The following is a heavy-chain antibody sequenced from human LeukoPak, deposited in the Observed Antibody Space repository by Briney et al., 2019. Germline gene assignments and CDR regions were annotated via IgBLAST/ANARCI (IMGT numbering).Heavy chain of an antibody. J-gene: IGHJ5*02. CDR1: GFTFSSYG. Sequence: GGSLRLSCAASGFTFSSYGMHWVRQAPGKGLEWVSSISSSSSYIYYADSVKGRFTISRDNAKNSLYLQMNSLRAEDTAVYYCARGAGGIHGWFDPWGQGTLVTVSS. CDR2: ISSSSSYI. D-gene: IGHD4-23*01. V-gene: IGHV3-21*01. CDR3: ARGAGGIHGWFDP.